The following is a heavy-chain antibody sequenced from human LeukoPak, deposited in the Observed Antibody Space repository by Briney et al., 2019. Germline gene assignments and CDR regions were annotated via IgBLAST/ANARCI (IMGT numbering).Heavy chain of an antibody. J-gene: IGHJ5*02. CDR3: AKPPKYSSSWLFWFDP. Sequence: PGGSLRLSCAASGFTFSSYAMSWVRQAPGKGLEWVSAISGSGGSTYYADSVKGRFTISTDNSTNTLYLQMNSLRAEDTTVYYCAKPPKYSSSWLFWFDPWGQGTLVTVSS. V-gene: IGHV3-23*01. CDR1: GFTFSSYA. CDR2: ISGSGGST. D-gene: IGHD6-13*01.